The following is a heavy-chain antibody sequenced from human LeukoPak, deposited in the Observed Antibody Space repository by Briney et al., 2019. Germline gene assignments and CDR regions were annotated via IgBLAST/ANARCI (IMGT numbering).Heavy chain of an antibody. V-gene: IGHV1-2*02. D-gene: IGHD2-21*02. CDR2: SNPNSCGT. CDR3: AVNLAYCGGDCYPFDAFDI. J-gene: IGHJ3*02. Sequence: ASVEVSCKASGYTFTGYYMHWVRQAPGQGLEWMGWSNPNSCGTNYAQKFQGRVTMTRDTSISTAYMELSRLRSDDTAVYYCAVNLAYCGGDCYPFDAFDIWRQGTMVTVSS. CDR1: GYTFTGYY.